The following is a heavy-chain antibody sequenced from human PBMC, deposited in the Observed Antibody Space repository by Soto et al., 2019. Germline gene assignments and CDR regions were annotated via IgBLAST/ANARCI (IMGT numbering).Heavy chain of an antibody. Sequence: GGSLRLSCAASGFTFSSYAMSWVRQAPGKGLEWVSAISGSGGSTYYADSVKGRFTISRDNSKNTLYLQMNSLRAEDTAVYYCAKDRMYSRNWGAYDYWGQGALVTVSS. CDR1: GFTFSSYA. CDR2: ISGSGGST. V-gene: IGHV3-23*01. D-gene: IGHD6-13*01. CDR3: AKDRMYSRNWGAYDY. J-gene: IGHJ4*02.